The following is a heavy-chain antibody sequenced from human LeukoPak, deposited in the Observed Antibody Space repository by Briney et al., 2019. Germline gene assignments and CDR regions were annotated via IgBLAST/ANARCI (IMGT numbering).Heavy chain of an antibody. V-gene: IGHV3-30*18. Sequence: PGGSLRLSCAASGFTFSSYGMHWVRQAPGKGLEWVAVISYDGSNKYSADSVKGRFTISRDNSKNTLYLQMNSLRAEDTAVYYCAKDRLGPVDYWGQGTLVTVSS. D-gene: IGHD3/OR15-3a*01. CDR1: GFTFSSYG. CDR2: ISYDGSNK. CDR3: AKDRLGPVDY. J-gene: IGHJ4*02.